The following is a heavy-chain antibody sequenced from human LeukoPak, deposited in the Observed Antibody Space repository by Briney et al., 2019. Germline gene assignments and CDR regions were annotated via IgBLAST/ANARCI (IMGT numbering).Heavy chain of an antibody. V-gene: IGHV4-34*01. Sequence: SETLSLTCTVSGGSISNYYWTWIRQPPGKGLEWIGEINHSGSTNYNPSLKSRVTISVDTSKNQFSLKLSSVTAADTAVYYCARVSAGYSSGWYPIRKLNNWFDPWGQGTLVTVSS. CDR1: GGSISNYY. D-gene: IGHD6-19*01. CDR2: INHSGST. CDR3: ARVSAGYSSGWYPIRKLNNWFDP. J-gene: IGHJ5*02.